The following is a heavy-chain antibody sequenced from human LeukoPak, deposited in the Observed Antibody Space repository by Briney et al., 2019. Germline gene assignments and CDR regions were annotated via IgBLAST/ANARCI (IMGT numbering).Heavy chain of an antibody. V-gene: IGHV1-18*01. D-gene: IGHD3-22*01. Sequence: ASVKVSCKASGYTFTSYGISWVRQAPGQGLEWMGWISAYNGNTNYAQKLQGRVTMTTDTSTSTAYMELRSLRSDDTAVYYCARAQVLLLYDSSGPMAHAFDIWGQGTMVTVSS. CDR1: GYTFTSYG. CDR2: ISAYNGNT. CDR3: ARAQVLLLYDSSGPMAHAFDI. J-gene: IGHJ3*02.